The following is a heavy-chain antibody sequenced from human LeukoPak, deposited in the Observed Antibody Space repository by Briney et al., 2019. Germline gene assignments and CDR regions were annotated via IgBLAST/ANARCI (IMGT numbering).Heavy chain of an antibody. D-gene: IGHD5-24*01. CDR1: GYTFTSYA. J-gene: IGHJ4*02. CDR2: ITPSGGT. V-gene: IGHV1-2*02. Sequence: GASVKVSCKASGYTFTSYAIHWVRQAPGQGLEWMGWITPSGGTDYPQKFQGRVAITWDTTITTASMDLSRLTSDDTAVYYCARDRYGNGFAHLDYWGQGALVTVSS. CDR3: ARDRYGNGFAHLDY.